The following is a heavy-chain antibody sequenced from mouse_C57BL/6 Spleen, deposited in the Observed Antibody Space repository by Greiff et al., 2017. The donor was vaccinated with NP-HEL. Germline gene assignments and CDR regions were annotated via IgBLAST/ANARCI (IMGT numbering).Heavy chain of an antibody. V-gene: IGHV7-3*01. CDR2: IRNKANGYTT. CDR1: GFTFTDYY. D-gene: IGHD6-5*01. Sequence: EVMLVESGGGLVQPGGSLSLSCAASGFTFTDYYMSWVRQPPGKALEWLGFIRNKANGYTTEYSASVKGKFTISRDNSHSILYLQMNALRAEGSATYYCARSYVAMDYWGQGTSVTVSS. CDR3: ARSYVAMDY. J-gene: IGHJ4*01.